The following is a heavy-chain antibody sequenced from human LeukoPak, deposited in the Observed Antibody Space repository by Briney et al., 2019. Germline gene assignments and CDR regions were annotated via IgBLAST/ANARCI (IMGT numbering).Heavy chain of an antibody. CDR3: ARVSAVAGFLIDY. CDR1: GGSISSYY. CDR2: IYYSGST. V-gene: IGHV4-59*01. J-gene: IGHJ4*02. D-gene: IGHD6-19*01. Sequence: SETLSLTCTVSGGSISSYYWSWIRQPPGKGLEWIGYIYYSGSTNYNPSLKSRVTISVDTSKNQFSLKLSSVTAADTAVYYYARVSAVAGFLIDYWGQGTLVTVSS.